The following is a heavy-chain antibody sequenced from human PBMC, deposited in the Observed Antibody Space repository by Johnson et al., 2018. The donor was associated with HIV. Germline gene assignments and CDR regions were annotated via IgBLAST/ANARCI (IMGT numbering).Heavy chain of an antibody. CDR3: ASQRWKTGDAFDI. D-gene: IGHD4-23*01. CDR2: ISYDGHNE. CDR1: GFTFSRYV. V-gene: IGHV3-30*04. Sequence: QVLLVEYGGGVVQPGRSLRLSCAVSGFTFSRYVMHWVRQAPGKGLEWVAVISYDGHNEYYADSVEGRFTVSRDNTKKTLYLQMNSLRADETAIYYCASQRWKTGDAFDIWGQGTMVTVSS. J-gene: IGHJ3*02.